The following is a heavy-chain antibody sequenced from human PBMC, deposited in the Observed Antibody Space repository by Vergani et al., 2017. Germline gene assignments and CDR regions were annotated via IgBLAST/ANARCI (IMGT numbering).Heavy chain of an antibody. J-gene: IGHJ1*01. V-gene: IGHV3-15*01. Sequence: VQLVESGGGLVKPGGSLRLSCAASGFTFSDYYMSWIRQAPGKGLEWVGRIKSKTDGGTTDYAAPVKGRFTISRDDSKNTLYLQMNSLKTEDTAVYYCTTEPKDYYDSSGYYYGEYFQHWGQGTLVTVSS. CDR1: GFTFSDYY. D-gene: IGHD3-22*01. CDR2: IKSKTDGGTT. CDR3: TTEPKDYYDSSGYYYGEYFQH.